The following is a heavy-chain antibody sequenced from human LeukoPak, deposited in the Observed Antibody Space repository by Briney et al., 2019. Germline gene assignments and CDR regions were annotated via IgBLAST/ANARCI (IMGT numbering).Heavy chain of an antibody. Sequence: GGSRRLSCAASGFTFSSYGMHWVRQAPGKGLEWVAFIRYDGSNKYYADSVKGRFTISRDNSKNTLYLQMNSLRAEDTAVYYCAKDGPRYSSSWRPLFDYWGQGTLVTVSS. J-gene: IGHJ4*02. D-gene: IGHD6-13*01. CDR2: IRYDGSNK. V-gene: IGHV3-30*02. CDR1: GFTFSSYG. CDR3: AKDGPRYSSSWRPLFDY.